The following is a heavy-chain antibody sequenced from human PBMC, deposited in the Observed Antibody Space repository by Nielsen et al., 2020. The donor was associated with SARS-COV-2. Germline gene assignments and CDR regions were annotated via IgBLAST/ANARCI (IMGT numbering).Heavy chain of an antibody. CDR2: ISAYNGNT. CDR3: AREGDIVVVPAASNYYYYYMDV. Sequence: ASVKVSCKASAYTFTSYGISWVRQAPGQGLEWMGWISAYNGNTNYAQKLQGRVTMTTDTSTSTAYMELRSLRSDDTAVYYCAREGDIVVVPAASNYYYYYMDVWGKGTTVTVSS. CDR1: AYTFTSYG. V-gene: IGHV1-18*04. J-gene: IGHJ6*03. D-gene: IGHD2-2*01.